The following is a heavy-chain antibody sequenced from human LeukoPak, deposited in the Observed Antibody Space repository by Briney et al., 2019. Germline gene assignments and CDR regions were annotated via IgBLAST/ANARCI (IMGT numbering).Heavy chain of an antibody. V-gene: IGHV3-23*01. CDR2: VSGADGTT. Sequence: GGSLRLSCAASGFTFSAYGMSWVRQSPRKGLEWVSGVSGADGTTYYADSVKGRFTISRDNSKSTLYLQMNNLRAEDTAVYHCAKHWSYCSTTSCFFNYYYYYMDVWGKGITVTVSS. CDR1: GFTFSAYG. D-gene: IGHD2-2*01. J-gene: IGHJ6*03. CDR3: AKHWSYCSTTSCFFNYYYYYMDV.